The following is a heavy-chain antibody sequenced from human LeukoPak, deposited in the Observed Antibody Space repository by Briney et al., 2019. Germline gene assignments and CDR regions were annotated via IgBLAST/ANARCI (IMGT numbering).Heavy chain of an antibody. D-gene: IGHD2-2*01. CDR2: IYYSGST. CDR1: GGSISSYY. V-gene: IGHV4-59*01. CDR3: ARDRGCSSTSCSDAFDI. Sequence: KPSETLSLTCTVSGGSISSYYWSWIQQPPGKGLEWIGYIYYSGSTNYNPSLKSRVTISVDTSKNQFSLKLSSVTAADTAVYYCARDRGCSSTSCSDAFDIWGQGTMVTVSS. J-gene: IGHJ3*02.